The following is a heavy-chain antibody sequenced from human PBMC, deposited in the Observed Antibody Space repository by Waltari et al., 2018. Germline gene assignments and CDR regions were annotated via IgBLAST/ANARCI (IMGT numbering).Heavy chain of an antibody. CDR2: MNPNSGNT. J-gene: IGHJ6*02. CDR3: AINEWGITGTNGMDV. CDR1: GYTFTSYD. D-gene: IGHD1-20*01. V-gene: IGHV1-8*03. Sequence: QVQLVQSGAEVQKPGASVKVSCKASGYTFTSYDINWVRQDTGQVLEWMGGMNPNSGNTGYAQKFQGRVTITRNTSISTAYMELSSLRSEDTAVYYCAINEWGITGTNGMDVWGQGTTVTVSS.